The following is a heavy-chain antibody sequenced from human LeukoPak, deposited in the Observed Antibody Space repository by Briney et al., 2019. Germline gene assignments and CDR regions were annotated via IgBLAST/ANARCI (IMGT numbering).Heavy chain of an antibody. CDR3: VREDTPATANY. Sequence: PGGSLRLSCAASGFNFASNWMHWVRQTPGKGLMWVSRINGGGSGTSYADSVTGRFTISRDNSKDTLFLQMHSLRPGDTAVYYCVREDTPATANYWGQGTLVTISS. J-gene: IGHJ4*02. CDR1: GFNFASNW. D-gene: IGHD2-21*02. V-gene: IGHV3-74*01. CDR2: INGGGSGT.